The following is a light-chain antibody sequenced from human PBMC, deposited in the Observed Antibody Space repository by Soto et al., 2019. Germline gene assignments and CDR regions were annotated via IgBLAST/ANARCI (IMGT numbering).Light chain of an antibody. Sequence: EIVLTQSPATLSLSPGDRATLSCRASQSVSNLLAWYQQRPGQPPRLLIYDTFSRATGIPARFSGSGSGTDFILTISSLEPEDFAVYYCQQRSNWPLTFGGGTKVEIK. J-gene: IGKJ4*01. CDR3: QQRSNWPLT. V-gene: IGKV3-11*01. CDR2: DTF. CDR1: QSVSNL.